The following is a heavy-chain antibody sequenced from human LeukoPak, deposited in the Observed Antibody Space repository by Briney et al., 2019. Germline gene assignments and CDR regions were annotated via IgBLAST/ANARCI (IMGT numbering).Heavy chain of an antibody. CDR2: IYYSGST. J-gene: IGHJ4*02. Sequence: MASETLSLTCPVSGGSISSGGYYWSWIRQHPGKGLEWIGYIYYSGSTYYNPSPKSRVTISVDTSKNQFSLKLSSVTAADTAVYYCARGVFGPYFDYWGQGTLVTVSS. CDR3: ARGVFGPYFDY. V-gene: IGHV4-31*03. CDR1: GGSISSGGYY. D-gene: IGHD3-10*02.